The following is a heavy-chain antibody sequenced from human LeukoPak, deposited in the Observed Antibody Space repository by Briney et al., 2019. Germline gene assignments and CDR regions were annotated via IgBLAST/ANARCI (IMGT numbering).Heavy chain of an antibody. D-gene: IGHD2-21*02. CDR3: ARHSDRTAYTAKGFDY. CDR1: GGSISSSDHF. Sequence: SETLSLTCSVSGGSISSSDHFWGWLRQPPGKGLEWIGSIYYSGTTYYNPSLKSRVTISVDMSKNQFSLKLSSVTAADTAVYYCARHSDRTAYTAKGFDYWGQGTLVTVSS. J-gene: IGHJ4*02. CDR2: IYYSGTT. V-gene: IGHV4-39*01.